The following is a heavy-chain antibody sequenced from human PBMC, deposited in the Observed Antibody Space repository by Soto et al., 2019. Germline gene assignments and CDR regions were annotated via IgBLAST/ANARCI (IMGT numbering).Heavy chain of an antibody. Sequence: SETLSLTCAVSGYSISRGCYWCWIRQPPGKGLEWIASMYHSGSTYYKPSLKSRVTISVDTSKNQFSLKLSSVTAADTAVYFCARASGGLFDYWGQGALVTVSS. V-gene: IGHV4-38-2*01. CDR3: ARASGGLFDY. J-gene: IGHJ4*02. CDR1: GYSISRGCY. D-gene: IGHD3-10*01. CDR2: MYHSGST.